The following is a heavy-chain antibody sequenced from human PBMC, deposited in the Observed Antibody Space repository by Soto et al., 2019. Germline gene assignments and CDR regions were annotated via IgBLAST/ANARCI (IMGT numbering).Heavy chain of an antibody. V-gene: IGHV3-23*01. J-gene: IGHJ4*01. CDR2: ISGSGGSP. CDR1: WFTFNSYT. D-gene: IGHD2-8*02. CDR3: AKARCTGNSCYVPDY. Sequence: GGSLSISCAASWFTFNSYTIAWVRRSPVNGLELVSSISGSGGSPSYADSVQGRFTISRDNSRNTISLQMNSLRAEDTATYYCAKARCTGNSCYVPDYWGHGSLVTVSS.